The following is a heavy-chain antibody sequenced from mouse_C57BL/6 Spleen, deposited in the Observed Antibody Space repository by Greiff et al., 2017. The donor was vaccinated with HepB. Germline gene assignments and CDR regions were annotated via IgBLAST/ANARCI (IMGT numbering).Heavy chain of an antibody. CDR1: GYAFSSSW. Sequence: VQLQQSGPELVKPGASVKISCKASGYAFSSSWMNWVKQRPGKGLEWIGRIYPGDGDTNYNGKFKGKATLTADTSSSTAYMQLSSLTSEDSAVYFCAREVGAGYGSSSYAMDYWGQGTSVTVSS. D-gene: IGHD1-1*01. CDR2: IYPGDGDT. CDR3: AREVGAGYGSSSYAMDY. J-gene: IGHJ4*01. V-gene: IGHV1-82*01.